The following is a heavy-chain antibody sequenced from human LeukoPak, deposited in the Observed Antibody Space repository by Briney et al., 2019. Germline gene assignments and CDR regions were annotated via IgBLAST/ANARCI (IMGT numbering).Heavy chain of an antibody. J-gene: IGHJ4*02. CDR3: AKDPYSGSYTYYFDY. CDR1: GFTFSNYG. CDR2: IWYDGSNK. Sequence: GGSLRLSCAASGFTFSNYGIHWVRQAPGKGLEWVALIWYDGSNKYYADSVKGRFTLSRDNSKNTLYLQMNSLRAEDTAVYYCAKDPYSGSYTYYFDYWGQGTLVTVSS. V-gene: IGHV3-33*06. D-gene: IGHD1-26*01.